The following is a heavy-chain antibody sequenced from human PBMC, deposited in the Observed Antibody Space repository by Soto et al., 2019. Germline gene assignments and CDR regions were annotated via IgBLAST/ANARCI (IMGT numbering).Heavy chain of an antibody. CDR1: GFTLSNYA. J-gene: IGHJ4*02. Sequence: EVQLLESGGGLAQPGESLRLSCAASGFTLSNYAMTWVRQAPGKGLEWVSAISGSGYTTHYADSVKGRFTISRDHAKNTLYLQMNSLRAEDTAVYYCAKGDTTYHHYNLNDWGQGTLVTVSS. CDR3: AKGDTTYHHYNLND. D-gene: IGHD4-4*01. V-gene: IGHV3-23*01. CDR2: ISGSGYTT.